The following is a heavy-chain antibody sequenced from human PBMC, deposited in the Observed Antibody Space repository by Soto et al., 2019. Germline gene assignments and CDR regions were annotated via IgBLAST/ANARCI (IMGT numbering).Heavy chain of an antibody. V-gene: IGHV3-11*01. CDR1: GFTFSDYY. CDR3: ATHLRYNSCFDP. Sequence: GGSLRLSCAASGFTFSDYYMAWIRQAPGKGLGFVSFIGRSGDAVYYADSVNCRFTISRDNAKNSLYLQMNSLRAEDTAVYSCATHLRYNSCFDPWGQGTLLTVSS. D-gene: IGHD1-20*01. J-gene: IGHJ5*02. CDR2: IGRSGDAV.